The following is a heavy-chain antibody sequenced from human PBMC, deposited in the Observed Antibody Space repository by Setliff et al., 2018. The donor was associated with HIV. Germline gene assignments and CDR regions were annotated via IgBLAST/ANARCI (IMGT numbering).Heavy chain of an antibody. V-gene: IGHV3-74*01. CDR3: ARLGHCYGGGCNFDTFDV. Sequence: PGGSLRLSCAASGFTLSDHWMHWVRQVPGKGLVWVSRINNDGSITNYADFVKGRFTMSRDNAKNSLYLQMNSLSAEDTAVYYCARLGHCYGGGCNFDTFDVWGQGTMVTVSS. D-gene: IGHD2-15*01. CDR1: GFTLSDHW. CDR2: INNDGSIT. J-gene: IGHJ3*01.